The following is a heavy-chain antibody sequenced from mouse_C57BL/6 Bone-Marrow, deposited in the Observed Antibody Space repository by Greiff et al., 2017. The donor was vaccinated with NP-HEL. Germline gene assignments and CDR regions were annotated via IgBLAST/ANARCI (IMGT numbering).Heavy chain of an antibody. D-gene: IGHD2-4*01. CDR1: GYSFTSYY. J-gene: IGHJ3*01. CDR3: AADYPWFAY. V-gene: IGHV1-66*01. CDR2: IYPGRGNT. Sequence: VQLQQSGPELVKPGASVKISCKASGYSFTSYYIHWVKQRPGQGLEWIGWIYPGRGNTKYNEKFKGKATLTADTSSSTAYMQLSSLTSEDSAVYYCAADYPWFAYWGQGTLVTVSA.